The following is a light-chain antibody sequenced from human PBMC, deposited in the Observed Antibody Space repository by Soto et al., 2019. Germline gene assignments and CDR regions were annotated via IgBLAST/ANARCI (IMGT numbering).Light chain of an antibody. Sequence: QSVLTQPPSVSAAPGQMVTISCSGSSTNIGNNEVSWYQHLPGSAPKLLMFDNKKLPSGIPDRFSGSKSGTSATLGITGLQTGDEGDYYCGTWDYSLRAVVFGGGTKVTVL. CDR2: DNK. V-gene: IGLV1-51*01. J-gene: IGLJ2*01. CDR1: STNIGNNE. CDR3: GTWDYSLRAVV.